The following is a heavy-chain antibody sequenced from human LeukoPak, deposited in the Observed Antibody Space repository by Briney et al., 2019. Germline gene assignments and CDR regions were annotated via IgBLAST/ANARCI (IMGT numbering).Heavy chain of an antibody. CDR1: LYSLTSYL. CDR2: IYPGESDT. J-gene: IGHJ4*02. V-gene: IGHV5-51*01. CDR3: ARRQMTTVNSQIFDY. D-gene: IGHD4-17*01. Sequence: EALKISCMGSLYSLTSYLIGWVCPMPGKGLEWVGIIYPGESDTRYSPSFHGQVTIKADNSISTAYLQWSSQKASDTAMDYCARRQMTTVNSQIFDYWGQGTLVTVSS.